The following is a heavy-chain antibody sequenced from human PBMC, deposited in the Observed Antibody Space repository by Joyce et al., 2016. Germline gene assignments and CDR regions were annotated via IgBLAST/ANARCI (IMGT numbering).Heavy chain of an antibody. Sequence: QITLQESGPTLVKPTQTLTLTCSCTGFSLTTSGVAVAWIRQPPGRALEWLALFFWDDDKRYSSTPRNRLTITKATSKNRVVLTMTNMDPADTATYYCAHEVAGEFDMWGQGTLVTVSS. V-gene: IGHV2-5*02. CDR2: FFWDDDK. CDR3: AHEVAGEFDM. J-gene: IGHJ3*02. D-gene: IGHD6-19*01. CDR1: GFSLTTSGVA.